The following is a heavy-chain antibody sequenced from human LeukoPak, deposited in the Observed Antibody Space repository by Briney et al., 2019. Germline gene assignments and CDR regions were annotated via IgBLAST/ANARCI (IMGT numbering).Heavy chain of an antibody. V-gene: IGHV1-18*01. CDR1: GYTFISYG. CDR2: ISAYSGNT. J-gene: IGHJ6*03. CDR3: ARLNYDFWSGYYPYYYYMDV. D-gene: IGHD3-3*01. Sequence: GASVKVSCKASGYTFISYGISWVRQAPGQGLEWMGWISAYSGNTNYAQKLQGRVTMTTDTSTSTAYMELRSLRSEDTAVYYCARLNYDFWSGYYPYYYYMDVWGKGTTVTVSS.